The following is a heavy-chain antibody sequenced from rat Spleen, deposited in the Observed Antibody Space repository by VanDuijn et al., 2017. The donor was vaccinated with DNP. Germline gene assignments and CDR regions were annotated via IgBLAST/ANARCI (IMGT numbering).Heavy chain of an antibody. J-gene: IGHJ2*01. Sequence: EVRLVESGGGLVQPGNSLKLSCAASGFTFSDYAMAWVRQSPEKGLEWVATILYDGSSSYYRDSVKGRFTISRDNSKSTLYLQMNSLRSEDMATYYCARYSFILRAWDYWGQGVMVTVSS. V-gene: IGHV5-7*01. CDR2: ILYDGSSS. D-gene: IGHD1-7*01. CDR3: ARYSFILRAWDY. CDR1: GFTFSDYA.